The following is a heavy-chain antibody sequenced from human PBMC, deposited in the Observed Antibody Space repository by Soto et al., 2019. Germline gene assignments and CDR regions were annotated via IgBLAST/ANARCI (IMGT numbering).Heavy chain of an antibody. J-gene: IGHJ4*02. Sequence: QVQLVQSGGEVKKPGASVKVSCKASGYTFTNYGISWVRQAPGQGLEWLGWISTYNSNTNSAPRLQGRLTMTTDTSTSTAYMELRCLTSGDSAVYYCARDERDSCSGGDCFYFDYWGQGTLVTVSS. CDR1: GYTFTNYG. CDR3: ARDERDSCSGGDCFYFDY. V-gene: IGHV1-18*04. D-gene: IGHD2-21*02. CDR2: ISTYNSNT.